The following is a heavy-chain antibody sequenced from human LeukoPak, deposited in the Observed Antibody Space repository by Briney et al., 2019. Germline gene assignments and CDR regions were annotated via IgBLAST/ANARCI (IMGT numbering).Heavy chain of an antibody. CDR1: GGSISSGGYS. CDR2: IYHSGST. V-gene: IGHV4-30-2*01. Sequence: SETLSLTCAVSGGSISSGGYSWSWIRQPPGKGLEWIGYIYHSGSTYYNPSLKSRVTISVDRSKNQFSLKLSSVTAADTAVYYCARSPWCDHWGQGTLVTVSS. CDR3: ARSPWCDH. J-gene: IGHJ5*02.